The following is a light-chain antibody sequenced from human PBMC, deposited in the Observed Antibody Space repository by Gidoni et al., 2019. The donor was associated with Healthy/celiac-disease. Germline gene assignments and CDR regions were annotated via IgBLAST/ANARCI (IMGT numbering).Light chain of an antibody. CDR1: SSNNGSNT. CDR3: AAWDDSLNGWV. J-gene: IGLJ3*02. V-gene: IGLV1-44*01. Sequence: QSVLTPPPYASGTPGQRVTISCSGSSSNNGSNTVNWYQQLPGTAPKLLIYSNNQRPSGVPDRVSGSKSGTSASLAISGLQSEDEADYYCAAWDDSLNGWVFGGGTKLTVL. CDR2: SNN.